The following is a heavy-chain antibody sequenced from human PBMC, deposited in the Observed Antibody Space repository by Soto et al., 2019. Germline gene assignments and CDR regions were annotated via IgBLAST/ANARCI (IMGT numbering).Heavy chain of an antibody. CDR1: GFTFSSYG. CDR2: ISYDGSNK. Sequence: QVQLVESGGGVVQPGRSLRLSCAASGFTFSSYGMHWVRQAPGKGLEWVAVISYDGSNKNYADSVKGRFTISRDNSKNTQYLQMNSLRAEDTDVYYGAKEVWSGPMDVWGQGTTVTVSS. J-gene: IGHJ6*02. CDR3: AKEVWSGPMDV. D-gene: IGHD3-3*01. V-gene: IGHV3-30*18.